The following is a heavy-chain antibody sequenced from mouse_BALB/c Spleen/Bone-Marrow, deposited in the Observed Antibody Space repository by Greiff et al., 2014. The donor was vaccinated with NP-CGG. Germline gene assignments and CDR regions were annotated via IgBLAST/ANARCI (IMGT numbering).Heavy chain of an antibody. D-gene: IGHD3-1*01. CDR1: GDSITSGY. Sequence: VQLQQSGPSLVKPSQTLSLTCSVTGDSITSGYWNWIRKFPGNKLEYMGYISYSGSTYYNPSLKSRISITRDTSKNLYYLQLNSVTTKDTATYYCARSGSSGYHYYAMDYWSRGTSVTVSS. CDR3: ARSGSSGYHYYAMDY. CDR2: ISYSGST. J-gene: IGHJ4*01. V-gene: IGHV3-8*02.